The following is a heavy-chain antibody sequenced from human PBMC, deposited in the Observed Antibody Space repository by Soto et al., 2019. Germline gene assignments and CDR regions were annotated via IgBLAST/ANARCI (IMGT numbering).Heavy chain of an antibody. CDR1: GFTFSAYH. CDR2: INTTSSNI. V-gene: IGHV3-21*01. CDR3: ARGYCGGGCFYLRRYAFDV. D-gene: IGHD2-15*01. Sequence: EVQLVESGGGLVMPGGSXRLSCAASGFTFSAYHMNWVRQAPGKGLEWVSSINTTSSNIYYADSVRGRFTISRYDSKNSVSLQINTPRTDDATLYYCARGYCGGGCFYLRRYAFDVWGQGTMVTVSS. J-gene: IGHJ3*01.